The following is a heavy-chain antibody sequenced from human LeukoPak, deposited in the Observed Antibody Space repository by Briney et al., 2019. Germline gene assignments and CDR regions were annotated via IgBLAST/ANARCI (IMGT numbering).Heavy chain of an antibody. CDR1: GFTFSNYA. J-gene: IGHJ4*02. V-gene: IGHV3-23*01. CDR2: ISGDAIYT. Sequence: PGGSLRLSCAASGFTFSNYAMTWVRQAPGKGLQWVSAISGDAIYTYYLDSVKGRFTTSRHNSKNTLFLQMNSLRADDTAVYYCAKYYGTSRPFYDYWGQGIVVTVAS. CDR3: AKYYGTSRPFYDY. D-gene: IGHD4-17*01.